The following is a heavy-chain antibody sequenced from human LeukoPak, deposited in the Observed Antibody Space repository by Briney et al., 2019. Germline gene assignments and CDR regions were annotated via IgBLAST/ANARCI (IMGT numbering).Heavy chain of an antibody. Sequence: GGSLTLSCAASGFTFSNAWMSWVRQAPGKGLEWVGRIKSKTDRRTTKYAAPVKRRFTISRDDSKNTLYLQMNSLKTEDTAVYYCTAIDCSSTSCYSYYYYYMDVWGKGTTVTVSS. CDR2: IKSKTDRRTT. CDR1: GFTFSNAW. CDR3: TAIDCSSTSCYSYYYYYMDV. D-gene: IGHD2-2*02. V-gene: IGHV3-15*01. J-gene: IGHJ6*03.